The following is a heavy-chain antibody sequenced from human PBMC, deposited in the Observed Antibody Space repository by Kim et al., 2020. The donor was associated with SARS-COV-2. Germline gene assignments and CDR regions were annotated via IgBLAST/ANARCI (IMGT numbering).Heavy chain of an antibody. V-gene: IGHV4-34*01. D-gene: IGHD5-18*01. CDR3: TRGGYSYAHEY. J-gene: IGHJ4*02. CDR2: ST. Sequence: STNYKSSLKSRVTISLDTSKNQFSLSLNFVTAADTAVYYCTRGGYSYAHEYWGQGILVTVSS.